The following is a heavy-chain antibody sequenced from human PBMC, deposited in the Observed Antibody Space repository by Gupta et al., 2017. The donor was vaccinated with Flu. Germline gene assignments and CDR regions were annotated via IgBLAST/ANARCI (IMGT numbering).Heavy chain of an antibody. D-gene: IGHD2-15*01. J-gene: IGHJ6*03. CDR3: AKAGGLIVGYHYNMDV. CDR2: MMPVFGTA. V-gene: IGHV1-69*06. Sequence: QVQLVQSGAEVRTPGYSVKVVCKASGGTFNDSGISWVRQAPGQGLEWMGGMMPVFGTANYAQKFQGRVTIIADKSTSTAYMELSSLRSEDTAVYDCAKAGGLIVGYHYNMDVWGKGTTVIVSS. CDR1: GGTFNDSG.